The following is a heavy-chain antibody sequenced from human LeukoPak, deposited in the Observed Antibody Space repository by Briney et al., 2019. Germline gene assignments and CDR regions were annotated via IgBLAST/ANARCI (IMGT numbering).Heavy chain of an antibody. CDR3: ARWGGNNYYSDY. CDR2: ISGSGGST. Sequence: GGSLRLSCAASGFTFSSYAMSWVRQAPGKGLEWVSAISGSGGSTYYADSVKGRFTISRDNSKNTLYLQMNSLRAEDTAVYYCARWGGNNYYSDYWGQGTLVTVSS. V-gene: IGHV3-23*01. D-gene: IGHD4-23*01. J-gene: IGHJ4*02. CDR1: GFTFSSYA.